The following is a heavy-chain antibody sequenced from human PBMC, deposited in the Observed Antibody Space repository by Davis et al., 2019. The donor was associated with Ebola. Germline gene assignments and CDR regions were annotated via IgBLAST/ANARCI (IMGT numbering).Heavy chain of an antibody. CDR3: ARVGYGDPADY. J-gene: IGHJ4*02. Sequence: PGGSLRLSCTASGFTFGDYAMSWVRQAPGKGLEWVSGITGSGGSTHSADSVKGRFTISRDNSKNTLYLQMSSLRADDTAVYYCARVGYGDPADYWGQGTLVTVSS. D-gene: IGHD4-17*01. CDR2: ITGSGGST. V-gene: IGHV3-23*01. CDR1: GFTFGDYA.